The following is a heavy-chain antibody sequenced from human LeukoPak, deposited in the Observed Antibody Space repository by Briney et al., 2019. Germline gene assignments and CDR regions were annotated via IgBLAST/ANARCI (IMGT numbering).Heavy chain of an antibody. J-gene: IGHJ4*02. Sequence: SETLSLTCTVSGGSISSSSYYWGWIRQPPGKGLEWIGSIYYSGSTYYNPSLKSRVTISVDTSKNQFSLKLSSVTAADMAVYYCARVSGYHWESFYDYWGQGTLVTVSS. CDR3: ARVSGYHWESFYDY. D-gene: IGHD5-12*01. CDR1: GGSISSSSYY. CDR2: IYYSGST. V-gene: IGHV4-39*01.